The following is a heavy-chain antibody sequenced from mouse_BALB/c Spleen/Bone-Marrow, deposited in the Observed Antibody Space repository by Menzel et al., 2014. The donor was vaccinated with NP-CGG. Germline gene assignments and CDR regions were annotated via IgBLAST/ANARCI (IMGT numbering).Heavy chain of an antibody. Sequence: VQLQHPGPDLVNPAASEKISCKASGYTFTAYNMHSVKQCHGTSLEWIVYIYPHNGGDGYNQKFKSKATLTVDNSSSTAYMELRSLTSDDSAVYYCARSYGNYDAWFAHWGQGTLVTVSA. V-gene: IGHV1S29*02. CDR2: IYPHNGGD. CDR1: GYTFTAYN. D-gene: IGHD2-1*01. CDR3: ARSYGNYDAWFAH. J-gene: IGHJ3*01.